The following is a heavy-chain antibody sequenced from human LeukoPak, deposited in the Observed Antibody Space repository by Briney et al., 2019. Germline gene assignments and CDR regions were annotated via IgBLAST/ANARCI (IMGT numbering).Heavy chain of an antibody. J-gene: IGHJ6*03. CDR3: ARARLDIVATRTKYYYYYYMDV. Sequence: ASVKVSGKASGYTCTGYYMHWVRQAPGQGLEWMGWINPNSGGRNYAQNFQGRHTMTRYTSISTAYMELSRLRSDDTAVYYCARARLDIVATRTKYYYYYYMDVWGKGTTVTISS. CDR2: INPNSGGR. D-gene: IGHD5-12*01. CDR1: GYTCTGYY. V-gene: IGHV1-2*02.